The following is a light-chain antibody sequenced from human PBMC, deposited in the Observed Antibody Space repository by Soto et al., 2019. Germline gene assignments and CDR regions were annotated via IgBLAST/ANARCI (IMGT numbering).Light chain of an antibody. CDR1: SSDVGGYNY. CDR2: EVN. J-gene: IGLJ1*01. CDR3: SSYGGRTLFV. V-gene: IGLV2-8*01. Sequence: QSALTQPPSASGSPGQSVTISCTGTSSDVGGYNYVSWFQYHPGKAPKLLIHEVNKRPSGVRDRFSGSKSGNTASLTVSGLQAEDEADYYCSSYGGRTLFVFGTGTKVTV.